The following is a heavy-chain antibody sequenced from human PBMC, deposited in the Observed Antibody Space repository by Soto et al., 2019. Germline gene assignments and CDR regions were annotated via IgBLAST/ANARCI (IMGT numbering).Heavy chain of an antibody. CDR3: ARDPGSGWYGGDAFDI. CDR2: INSDGSST. CDR1: GFTFSSYW. D-gene: IGHD6-19*01. V-gene: IGHV3-74*01. Sequence: EVQLVESGGGLVQPGGSLRLSCAASGFTFSSYWMHWVRQAPGKGLVWVSRINSDGSSTSYADSVKGRFTISRDNAKNTLYLQMNRLRAEDTAVYYCARDPGSGWYGGDAFDIWGQGTMVTVSS. J-gene: IGHJ3*02.